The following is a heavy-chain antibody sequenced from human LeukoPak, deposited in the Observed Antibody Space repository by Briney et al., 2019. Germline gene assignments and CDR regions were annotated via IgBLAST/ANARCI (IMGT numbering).Heavy chain of an antibody. CDR3: TRGMLRQPPDY. D-gene: IGHD3-10*02. CDR1: GFSFSNYA. Sequence: GGSLRLSCAASGFSFSNYAMSWVRQAPGKGLDWVSGINWNGGSTGYADSVKGRFTISRDNAKNSLYLQMNSLRVEDTAIYYCTRGMLRQPPDYWGQGMLVTVSS. CDR2: INWNGGST. V-gene: IGHV3-20*04. J-gene: IGHJ4*02.